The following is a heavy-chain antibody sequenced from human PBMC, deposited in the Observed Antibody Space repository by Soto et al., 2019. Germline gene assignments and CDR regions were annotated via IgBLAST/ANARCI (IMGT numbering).Heavy chain of an antibody. Sequence: QVQLVESGGGLVKPGGSLRLSCAASGFTFSDYYMSWIRQAPGKGLEWVSYISSSGSTIYYADSVKGRFTISRDNAKNSLNMQMNSLSAEDTAVYYGARGLEDNWLVLFDSWGQGTLVTVSS. J-gene: IGHJ4*02. CDR2: ISSSGSTI. D-gene: IGHD1-1*01. V-gene: IGHV3-11*01. CDR1: GFTFSDYY. CDR3: ARGLEDNWLVLFDS.